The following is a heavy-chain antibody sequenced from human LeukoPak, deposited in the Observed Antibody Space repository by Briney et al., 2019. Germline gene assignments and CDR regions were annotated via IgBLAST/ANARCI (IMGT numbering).Heavy chain of an antibody. Sequence: ETLSLTCTVSGGSISSSSYYWGWIRQPPGKGLEWVSAISGSGGSTYYADSVKGRFTISRDNAKNSLYLQMNSLRAEDMALYYCVKDWSSGWNLNYFENWGQGTLVTVSS. CDR2: ISGSGGST. CDR3: VKDWSSGWNLNYFEN. D-gene: IGHD6-19*01. J-gene: IGHJ4*02. CDR1: GGSISSSSYY. V-gene: IGHV3-23*01.